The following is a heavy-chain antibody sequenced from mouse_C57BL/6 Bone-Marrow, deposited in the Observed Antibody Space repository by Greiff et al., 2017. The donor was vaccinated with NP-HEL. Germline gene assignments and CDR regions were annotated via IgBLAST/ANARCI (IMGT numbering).Heavy chain of an antibody. D-gene: IGHD2-4*01. CDR2: IWSGGST. Sequence: QVQLQQSGPGLVQPSQSLSITCTVSGFSLTSYVVHWVRQSPGKGLEWLGVIWSGGSTDYNAAFISRLSISKDNSKSQVFFKMNSLQADDTAIYYCARMGIYYDYDWYFDVWGTGTTVTVSS. CDR3: ARMGIYYDYDWYFDV. V-gene: IGHV2-2*01. CDR1: GFSLTSYV. J-gene: IGHJ1*03.